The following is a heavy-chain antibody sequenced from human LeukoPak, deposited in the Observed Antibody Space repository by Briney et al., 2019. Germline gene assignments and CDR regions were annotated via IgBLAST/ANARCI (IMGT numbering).Heavy chain of an antibody. CDR3: ARGGVVVPAAKGGFDY. V-gene: IGHV4-39*07. Sequence: PSETLSLTCTVSGGSISSSSYYWGWLRQPPGKGLEWIGSIYYSGSTYYNPSLKSRVTISVGTSKNQFSLKLSSVTAADTAVYYCARGGVVVPAAKGGFDYWGQGTLVTVSS. CDR1: GGSISSSSYY. J-gene: IGHJ4*02. D-gene: IGHD2-2*01. CDR2: IYYSGST.